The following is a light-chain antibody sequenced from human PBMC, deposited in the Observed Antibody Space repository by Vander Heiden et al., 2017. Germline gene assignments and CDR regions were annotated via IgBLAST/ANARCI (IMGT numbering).Light chain of an antibody. CDR1: QSVSSN. Sequence: DIQLCQSPPPLSASVGDRVTTTRRASQSVSSNLNWYQQKPGKDPKLLIYGASSLESGVPSRFSGSGSGTDFTLTISSLQPEDFAAYYCQQNYNLMFTFGQGTKLEIK. V-gene: IGKV1-39*01. CDR2: GAS. CDR3: QQNYNLMFT. J-gene: IGKJ2*01.